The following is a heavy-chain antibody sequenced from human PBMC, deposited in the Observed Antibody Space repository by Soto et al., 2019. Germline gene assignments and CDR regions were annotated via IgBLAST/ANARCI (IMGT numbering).Heavy chain of an antibody. CDR2: IIPIFGTA. Sequence: VASVKVSCKASGGTFSSYSISWVLQAPGEGLEWMGGIIPIFGTANYAQKFQGRVTITADKSTSTAYMELSSLRSEDTAVYYCAAAPSDYGDYSNEGNPTGPFDYYGMDVWGQGTTVTVSS. J-gene: IGHJ6*02. V-gene: IGHV1-69*06. CDR3: AAAPSDYGDYSNEGNPTGPFDYYGMDV. CDR1: GGTFSSYS. D-gene: IGHD4-17*01.